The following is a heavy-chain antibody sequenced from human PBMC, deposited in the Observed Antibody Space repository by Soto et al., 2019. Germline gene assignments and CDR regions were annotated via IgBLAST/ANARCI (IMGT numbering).Heavy chain of an antibody. V-gene: IGHV1-18*01. CDR2: ISAYNGNT. CDR3: ASLRNSAADY. J-gene: IGHJ4*01. Sequence: QVQLVQSGAEVKKPGASVMVSCKASGYTFRRYCIGWVLQASGKGLERMGWISAYNGNTNYAQKLQGRVTITTATTTSTAYMEIRSMRSADTAVYYCASLRNSAADYWVHRTLVTDS. D-gene: IGHD1-26*01. CDR1: GYTFRRYC.